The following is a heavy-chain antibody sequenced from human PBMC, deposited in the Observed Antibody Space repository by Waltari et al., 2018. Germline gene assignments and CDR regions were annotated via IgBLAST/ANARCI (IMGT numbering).Heavy chain of an antibody. Sequence: EVQLVESGGGLVKPGGSLRLSCAASGFTFSSYSMNWVRQAPGKGLEWVSSSSSSSSYIYYADSVKGRFTISRDNAKNSLYLQMHSLRAEDTAVYYCAREGYYGSGRSHAFDIWGQGTMVTVSS. CDR3: AREGYYGSGRSHAFDI. J-gene: IGHJ3*02. CDR1: GFTFSSYS. V-gene: IGHV3-21*01. CDR2: SSSSSSYI. D-gene: IGHD3-10*01.